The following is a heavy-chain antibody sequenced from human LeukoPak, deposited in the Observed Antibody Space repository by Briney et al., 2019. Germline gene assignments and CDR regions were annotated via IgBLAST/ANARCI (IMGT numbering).Heavy chain of an antibody. D-gene: IGHD4/OR15-4a*01. J-gene: IGHJ4*02. Sequence: ASVKVSCKASGYTFTDYYVHWVRLVPGQGLEWMGRISPNSGATNYAEKFRGRVTMARDTSINTVYMEMSSLRSDDTAVYYCARDLWGWGSDYLDYWGQGTLVTVSS. CDR2: ISPNSGAT. CDR1: GYTFTDYY. CDR3: ARDLWGWGSDYLDY. V-gene: IGHV1-2*06.